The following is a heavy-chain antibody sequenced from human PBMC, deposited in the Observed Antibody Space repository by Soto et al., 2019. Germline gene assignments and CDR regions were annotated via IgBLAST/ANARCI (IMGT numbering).Heavy chain of an antibody. CDR1: GGSFSGYY. Sequence: KLSETLSLTCAVYGGSFSGYYWSWIRQPPGKGLEWIGEINHSGSTNYNPSLKSRVTISVDTSKNQFSLKLSSVTAADTAVYYCARLKVVVTAAFDYWGQGTLVTVSS. CDR2: INHSGST. D-gene: IGHD2-21*02. CDR3: ARLKVVVTAAFDY. V-gene: IGHV4-34*01. J-gene: IGHJ4*02.